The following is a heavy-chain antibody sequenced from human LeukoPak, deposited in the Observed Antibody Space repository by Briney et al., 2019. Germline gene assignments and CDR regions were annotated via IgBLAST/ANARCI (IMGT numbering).Heavy chain of an antibody. D-gene: IGHD6-13*01. V-gene: IGHV3-23*01. Sequence: PGGSLRLSCAASGFTFSSYAMSWVRQAPGKGLEWVSAISGSGGSTYYADSVKGRFTISRDNSKNTLYLQMNSLRAEDTAVYYCAKSRDKGHSSSWLNTFDYWGQGTLVTVSS. CDR3: AKSRDKGHSSSWLNTFDY. CDR2: ISGSGGST. CDR1: GFTFSSYA. J-gene: IGHJ4*02.